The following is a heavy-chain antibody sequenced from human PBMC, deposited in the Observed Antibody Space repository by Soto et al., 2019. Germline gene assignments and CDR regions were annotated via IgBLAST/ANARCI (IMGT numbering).Heavy chain of an antibody. CDR2: ISYDGSNK. Sequence: GGSQRLSCAASGFTFSSYAMHWVRQAPGKGLEWVAVISYDGSNKYYADSVKGRFTISRDNSKNTLYLQMNSLRAEDTAVYYCATTRAQYGSGSYYNQSYYYYYYMDVWGKGTTVTVSS. D-gene: IGHD3-10*01. J-gene: IGHJ6*03. CDR1: GFTFSSYA. CDR3: ATTRAQYGSGSYYNQSYYYYYYMDV. V-gene: IGHV3-30*04.